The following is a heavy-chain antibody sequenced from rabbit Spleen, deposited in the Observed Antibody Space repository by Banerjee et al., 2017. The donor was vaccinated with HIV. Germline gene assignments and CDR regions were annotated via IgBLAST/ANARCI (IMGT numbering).Heavy chain of an antibody. CDR3: ARDSASSFSSYGMDL. V-gene: IGHV1S40*01. CDR1: GFDLSSYYY. Sequence: QSLEESGGGLVKPEGSLTLTCTASGFDLSSYYYMCWVRQAPGKGLEWIACIDSGSSGFTYFASWAKGRFTISKTSSPTVTLQMTSLTVADTAIYFCARDSASSFSSYGMDLWGQGTLVTVS. J-gene: IGHJ6*01. D-gene: IGHD8-1*01. CDR2: IDSGSSGFT.